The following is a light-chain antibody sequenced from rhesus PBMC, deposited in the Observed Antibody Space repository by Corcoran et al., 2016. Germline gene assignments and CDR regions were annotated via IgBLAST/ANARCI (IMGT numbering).Light chain of an antibody. J-gene: IGKJ1*01. CDR1: QGITND. CDR2: VAS. CDR3: QHYYSFPWT. Sequence: DIQMTQSPTSLSASVGDRVTITCRASQGITNDLAWYQQQPGESPQLLIYVASSLQSGTPSRFSGSGSGSDFTLSISNLQPEDFATYFCQHYYSFPWTFGQGTKVDI. V-gene: IGKV1S17*01.